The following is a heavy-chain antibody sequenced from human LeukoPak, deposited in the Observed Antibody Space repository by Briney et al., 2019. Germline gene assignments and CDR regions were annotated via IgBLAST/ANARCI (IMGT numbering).Heavy chain of an antibody. J-gene: IGHJ4*02. CDR3: ARDVNQLLPGVVIGGY. V-gene: IGHV3-11*04. D-gene: IGHD2-2*01. CDR1: GFTFSDYY. Sequence: PGGSLRLSCAASGFTFSDYYMSWIRQAPGKGLEWVSYISSSGRTTYYGDSVKGRFTISRDNAKNSLYLQMNSLRAEDTAVYYCARDVNQLLPGVVIGGYWGQGTLVTVSS. CDR2: ISSSGRTT.